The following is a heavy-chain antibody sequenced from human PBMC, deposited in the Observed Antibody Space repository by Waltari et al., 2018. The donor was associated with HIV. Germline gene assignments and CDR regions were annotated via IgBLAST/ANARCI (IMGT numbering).Heavy chain of an antibody. J-gene: IGHJ4*02. CDR1: GYTFTGYY. CDR3: ARDICNGGSCYSYYFDY. Sequence: QVQLVQSGAEVKKPGASVKISCKASGYTFTGYYMHWVRQDPGQGLEWMGWINPDNGGTKYAQKFQGRVTMTRDTSISTAYMELSRLRSDDTAVYYCARDICNGGSCYSYYFDYWGQGTLVTVSS. CDR2: INPDNGGT. V-gene: IGHV1-2*02. D-gene: IGHD2-15*01.